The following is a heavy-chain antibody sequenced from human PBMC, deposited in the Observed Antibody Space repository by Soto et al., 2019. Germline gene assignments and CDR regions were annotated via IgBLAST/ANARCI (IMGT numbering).Heavy chain of an antibody. CDR3: ARAKRGDYYGSGSYYKSHWFDP. CDR2: IYHTGST. J-gene: IGHJ5*02. CDR1: GGSVTGGGYY. D-gene: IGHD3-10*01. Sequence: ASETLSLTCSVSGGSVTGGGYYWSWIRQLPGKGLEWIGYIYHTGSTFYNPSLKSRVTISVDRSKNQFSLKLSSVTAADTAVYYCARAKRGDYYGSGSYYKSHWFDPWGQGTLVTVSS. V-gene: IGHV4-30-2*01.